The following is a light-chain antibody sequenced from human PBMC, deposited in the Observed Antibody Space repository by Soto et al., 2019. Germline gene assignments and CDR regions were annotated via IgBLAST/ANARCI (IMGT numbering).Light chain of an antibody. CDR3: QQYNTLPP. V-gene: IGKV3-15*01. CDR2: VSS. Sequence: EIVMTQSPATLSVSPGERATLSCRASKSVSSNLAWYQQKPGQAPRLLIYVSSTRATAIPARFSGRGSGTAFTLTISSQQSEDGTVYYCQQYNTLPPLAGGTKVEIK. J-gene: IGKJ4*01. CDR1: KSVSSN.